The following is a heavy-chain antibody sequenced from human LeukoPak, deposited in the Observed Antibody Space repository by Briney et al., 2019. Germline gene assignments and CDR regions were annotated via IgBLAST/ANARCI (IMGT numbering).Heavy chain of an antibody. D-gene: IGHD3-10*01. CDR3: ARRGYGSGSFNRYYFDY. CDR1: GGSISSSSYY. CDR2: IYYSGST. J-gene: IGHJ4*02. V-gene: IGHV4-39*07. Sequence: SETLSLTCTVSGGSISSSSYYWGWIRQPPGKGLEWIGSIYYSGSTYYNPSLKSRVTISVDTSKNQFSLKLSSVTAADTAVYYCARRGYGSGSFNRYYFDYWGQGTLVTVSS.